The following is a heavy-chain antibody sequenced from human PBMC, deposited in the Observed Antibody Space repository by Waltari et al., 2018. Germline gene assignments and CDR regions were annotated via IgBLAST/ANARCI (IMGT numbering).Heavy chain of an antibody. V-gene: IGHV3-66*01. Sequence: EGQLVEPAGALVKPGGSLSRSCDASGSPVTCSYMNWARQAPGKGLEWVSTIDSSATTFYADSVKGRFTISRDNSKNLLFLQMDDLRVNDTAVYYCARGGQIVRPRPLDLWGPGTLVTVSS. D-gene: IGHD6-6*01. CDR1: GSPVTCSY. CDR2: IDSSATT. CDR3: ARGGQIVRPRPLDL. J-gene: IGHJ3*01.